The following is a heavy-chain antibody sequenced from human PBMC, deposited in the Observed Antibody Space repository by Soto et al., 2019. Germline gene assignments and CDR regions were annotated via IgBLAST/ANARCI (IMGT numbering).Heavy chain of an antibody. CDR1: GGSVSSADWN. V-gene: IGHV4-30-4*02. J-gene: IGHJ4*02. Sequence: SETLSLTCTVSGGSVSSADWNWSWIRQTPGKGLEWIGHIYEGGRTYSNPSLMSRATISLDTSKNLFSLNLKSVTAADTAVYYCTRGPSGDKVDFWGQGLLVTVS. CDR3: TRGPSGDKVDF. D-gene: IGHD7-27*01. CDR2: IYEGGRT.